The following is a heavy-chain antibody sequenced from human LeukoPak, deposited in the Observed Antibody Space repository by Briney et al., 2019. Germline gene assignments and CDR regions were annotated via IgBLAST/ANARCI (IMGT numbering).Heavy chain of an antibody. CDR3: ARVVVSSPYDAFDI. CDR1: GFTFSSYS. Sequence: PGGSLRLSCAASGFTFSSYSMNSVRQAPGKGLEWVSSISSSSSYIYYADSVKGRFTISTDNAKKSLYLQKNSLRAEDTAVYYCARVVVSSPYDAFDIWGQGTMVTVSS. J-gene: IGHJ3*02. V-gene: IGHV3-21*01. D-gene: IGHD2-21*01. CDR2: ISSSSSYI.